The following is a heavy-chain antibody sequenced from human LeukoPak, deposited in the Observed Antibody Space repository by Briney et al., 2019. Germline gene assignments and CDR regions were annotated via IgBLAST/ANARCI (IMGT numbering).Heavy chain of an antibody. J-gene: IGHJ4*01. V-gene: IGHV3-21*01. CDR2: ISGNSYHI. D-gene: IGHD7-27*01. Sequence: KAGGSLRLSCAASGFTFNTCSMFWVRQAPGKGLEWVSAISGNSYHIYYANSVKGRFTISRDNAKNSLYLQMNSLRGEDTAVYYCASSTLGYFDYWGHGTLVTVSS. CDR3: ASSTLGYFDY. CDR1: GFTFNTCS.